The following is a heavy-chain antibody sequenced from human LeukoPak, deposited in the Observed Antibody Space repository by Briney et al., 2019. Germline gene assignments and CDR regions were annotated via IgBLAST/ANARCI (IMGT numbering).Heavy chain of an antibody. Sequence: ASVKVSCKASGYTFTSYGISWVRQAPGQGLEWMGWISAYNGNTNYAQKLQGRVTMTTDTSTSTAYMELRSLRSDDTAVYYCARPRWVRGVHGYFDYWGQRTLVTVSS. CDR3: ARPRWVRGVHGYFDY. CDR2: ISAYNGNT. D-gene: IGHD3-10*01. J-gene: IGHJ4*02. CDR1: GYTFTSYG. V-gene: IGHV1-18*01.